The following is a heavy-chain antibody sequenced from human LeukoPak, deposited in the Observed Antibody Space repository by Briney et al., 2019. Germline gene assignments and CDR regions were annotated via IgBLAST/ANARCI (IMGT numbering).Heavy chain of an antibody. D-gene: IGHD2-21*02. CDR3: AKGGDHPDYFDY. J-gene: IGHJ4*02. V-gene: IGHV3-9*01. CDR1: GFTFDDYA. CDR2: ITWNSRDI. Sequence: PGRSLRLSCAASGFTFDDYAMHWVRQAPGEGLEWVSGITWNSRDIRYADSLEGRFTISRDNAKQFLYLQMSSLRPEDTAFYYCAKGGDHPDYFDYWGQGTLVTVSS.